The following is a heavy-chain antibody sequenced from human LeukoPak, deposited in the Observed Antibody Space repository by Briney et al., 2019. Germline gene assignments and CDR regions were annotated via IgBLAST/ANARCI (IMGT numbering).Heavy chain of an antibody. D-gene: IGHD6-13*01. CDR1: GDSITSNTYY. V-gene: IGHV4-39*07. CDR2: MYYSGST. J-gene: IGHJ6*03. CDR3: ARDARSSSFPSYYYYMDV. Sequence: SETLSLTCTVSGDSITSNTYYWGWIRQPPGKGLEWIGNMYYSGSTYYNPSLKSRVTISIDTSKNQFSLKLSSVTAADTAVYYCARDARSSSFPSYYYYMDVWGKGTTVTVSS.